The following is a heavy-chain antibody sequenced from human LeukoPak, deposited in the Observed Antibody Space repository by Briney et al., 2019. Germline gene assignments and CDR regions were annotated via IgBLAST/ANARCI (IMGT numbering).Heavy chain of an antibody. J-gene: IGHJ4*02. CDR1: GFSLSTSGMR. CDR2: IDWDDDN. V-gene: IGHV2-70*04. D-gene: IGHD3-16*01. Sequence: SGPALVNPTQTLTLTCTFSGFSLSTSGMRVSWIRQPPGKALEWLARIDWDDDNFYSTSLKIRLTISKDTTKNQVVLTMTNMDPVDTATYYCARESYDYVWGSFDYCGQGTLVTVSS. CDR3: ARESYDYVWGSFDY.